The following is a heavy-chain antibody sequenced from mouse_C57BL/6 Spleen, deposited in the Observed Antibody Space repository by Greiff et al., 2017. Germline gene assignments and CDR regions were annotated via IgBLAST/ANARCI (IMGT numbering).Heavy chain of an antibody. D-gene: IGHD2-4*01. CDR2: IYPRDGST. Sequence: VQLQQSDAALVKPGASVKISCKVSGYTFTDHTIHWMKQRPEQGLEWIGYIYPRDGSTKYNEKIKGKATLTADKSSSTAYMQLNSLTSEDSAVYFSARTDYDEYFDVWSTGTTGTVSA. J-gene: IGHJ1*03. CDR3: ARTDYDEYFDV. V-gene: IGHV1-78*01. CDR1: GYTFTDHT.